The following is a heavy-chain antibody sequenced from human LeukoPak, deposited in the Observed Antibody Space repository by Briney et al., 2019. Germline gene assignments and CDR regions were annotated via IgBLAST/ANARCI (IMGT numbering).Heavy chain of an antibody. CDR1: GGSISSYY. D-gene: IGHD3-16*01. CDR3: TRGAGWLIDY. Sequence: PSETLTLTCTVSGGSISSYYWSWIRQPPGKGLEWIGYFHNGGTSTYNPSLKSRVTISADTSKNQFSLKLNPLTTADTAVYYCTRGAGWLIDYWGQGILVTVSS. J-gene: IGHJ4*02. V-gene: IGHV4-59*01. CDR2: FHNGGTS.